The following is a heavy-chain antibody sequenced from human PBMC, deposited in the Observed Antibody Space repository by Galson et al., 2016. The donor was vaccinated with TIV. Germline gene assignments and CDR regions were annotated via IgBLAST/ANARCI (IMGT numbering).Heavy chain of an antibody. CDR3: ATDRPGFGSGEFEF. CDR2: INPLFGTA. D-gene: IGHD3-10*01. CDR1: GGTFSTSV. J-gene: IGHJ4*02. V-gene: IGHV1-69*01. Sequence: KVSCKASGGTFSTSVFNWLRQAPGQGLEWMGVINPLFGTANYAQTFQGRLTITADESTSSAHMELSSLRSEDTAVYFCATDRPGFGSGEFEFWGQGTLVTVSS.